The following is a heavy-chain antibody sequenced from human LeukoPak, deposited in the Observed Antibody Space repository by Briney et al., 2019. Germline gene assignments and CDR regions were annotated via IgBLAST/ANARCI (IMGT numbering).Heavy chain of an antibody. Sequence: SETLSLTCTVSGDSISSSSSYWGWIRQPPGEGLEWIGSIYYSGSTYYNTSLKSRVTISVDTSKNQFSLKLSSVTAADTAVYYCARTPLPSVLRFLEWSSNWYFDLWGRGTLVTVSS. D-gene: IGHD3-3*01. J-gene: IGHJ2*01. V-gene: IGHV4-39*07. CDR1: GDSISSSSSY. CDR3: ARTPLPSVLRFLEWSSNWYFDL. CDR2: IYYSGST.